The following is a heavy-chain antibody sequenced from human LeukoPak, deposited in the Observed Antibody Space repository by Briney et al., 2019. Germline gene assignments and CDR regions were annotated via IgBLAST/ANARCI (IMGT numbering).Heavy chain of an antibody. CDR1: GFTFSNYA. D-gene: IGHD2-21*02. CDR3: ARGAYCIGNCPGGFDI. J-gene: IGHJ3*02. V-gene: IGHV3-33*01. CDR2: IWYDGSNK. Sequence: PGGSLRLSCAASGFTFSNYAMYWVRQAPGKGLEGVAVIWYDGSNKNYADSVKGRFTISRDNSKNTLYMQINSLRAEDTAVYYCARGAYCIGNCPGGFDIWGQGTMVTVSS.